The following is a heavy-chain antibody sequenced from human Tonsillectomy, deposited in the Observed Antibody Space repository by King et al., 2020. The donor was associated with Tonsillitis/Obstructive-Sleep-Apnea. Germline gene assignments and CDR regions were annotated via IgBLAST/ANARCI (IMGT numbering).Heavy chain of an antibody. D-gene: IGHD6-13*01. J-gene: IGHJ4*02. Sequence: VQLVESGGGLAQPGESLRLSCAASGFTFSSYALTWVHQAPGKGLEWLSFISDSGRSTNYADSVKGRFTISRDNSKNTLYLRMDSLRAEDTAVYYCAKYSSSWYGPLDYWGQGTLVSVSS. V-gene: IGHV3-23*04. CDR3: AKYSSSWYGPLDY. CDR1: GFTFSSYA. CDR2: ISDSGRST.